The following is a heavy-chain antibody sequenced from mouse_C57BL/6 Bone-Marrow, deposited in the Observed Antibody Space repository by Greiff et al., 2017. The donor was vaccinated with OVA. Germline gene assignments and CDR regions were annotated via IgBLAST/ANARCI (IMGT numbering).Heavy chain of an antibody. J-gene: IGHJ4*01. CDR3: ARREYYYYAMDY. V-gene: IGHV1-55*01. CDR1: GYTFTSYW. D-gene: IGHD2-10*02. CDR2: IYPGSGST. Sequence: QVQLQQSGAELVKPGASVKMSCKASGYTFTSYWITWVKQRPGQGLEWIGDIYPGSGSTNYNEKFKSKATLTVDTSSSTAYMQLSSLTSEDSAVYYCARREYYYYAMDYWGQGTSVTVSS.